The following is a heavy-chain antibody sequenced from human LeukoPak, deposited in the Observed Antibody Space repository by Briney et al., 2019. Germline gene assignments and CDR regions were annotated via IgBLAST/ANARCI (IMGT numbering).Heavy chain of an antibody. Sequence: ASVKVSCKASGYTFTSYGISWVRQAPGQGLEWMGRISAYNGNTNYAQKLQGRVTMTTDTSTSTAYMELRSLRSDDTAVYYCARESCRSTSFYCKDVWGQGTTVNGSS. D-gene: IGHD2-2*01. CDR2: ISAYNGNT. J-gene: IGHJ6*02. CDR3: ARESCRSTSFYCKDV. CDR1: GYTFTSYG. V-gene: IGHV1-18*01.